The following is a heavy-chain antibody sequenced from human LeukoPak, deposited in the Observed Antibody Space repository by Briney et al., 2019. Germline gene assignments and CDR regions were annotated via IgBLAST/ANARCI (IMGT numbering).Heavy chain of an antibody. CDR3: ARRRDGYNYVGTDY. D-gene: IGHD5-24*01. CDR2: IYPGDSGT. J-gene: IGHJ4*02. Sequence: NAGESLKISCKGSGYNFTNYWIGWVRQMPGKGLEWMGIIYPGDSGTTYSPSFQGQVTISADKSISTAYLQWSSLKASDTAMYYCARRRDGYNYVGTDYWGQGTLVTVSS. CDR1: GYNFTNYW. V-gene: IGHV5-51*01.